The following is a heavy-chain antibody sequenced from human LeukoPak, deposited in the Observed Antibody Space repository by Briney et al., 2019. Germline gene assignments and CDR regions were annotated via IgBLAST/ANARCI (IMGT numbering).Heavy chain of an antibody. CDR2: VSLGYST. Sequence: GGSLRLSWAASGFTFSSDDMSWVRQAPGKGLEWVSVVSLGYSTYYADSVKGRFTISRDNSKNTVYLQMNRLRAEDTAVYYCAKGGVRGYSYGYLDYWGQGTLVTVSS. J-gene: IGHJ4*02. D-gene: IGHD5-18*01. CDR1: GFTFSSDD. V-gene: IGHV3-23*01. CDR3: AKGGVRGYSYGYLDY.